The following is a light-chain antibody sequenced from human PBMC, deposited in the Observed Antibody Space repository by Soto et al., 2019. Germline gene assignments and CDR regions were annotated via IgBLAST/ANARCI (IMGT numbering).Light chain of an antibody. J-gene: IGLJ1*01. V-gene: IGLV2-14*03. Sequence: QSVLTQPASVSGSPGQSITISCTGTSSDIGGYNYVSWYQHLPGKAPKLMIYDVSNRPSGVSDRFSGSKSGNTASLTISGLQAEDEADYYCSSFTPTSTHGFGSGTKVTVL. CDR2: DVS. CDR3: SSFTPTSTHG. CDR1: SSDIGGYNY.